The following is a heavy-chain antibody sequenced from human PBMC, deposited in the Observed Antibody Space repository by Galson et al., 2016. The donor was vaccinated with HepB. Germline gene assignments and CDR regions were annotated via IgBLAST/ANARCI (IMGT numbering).Heavy chain of an antibody. V-gene: IGHV5-51*01. D-gene: IGHD3-10*01. J-gene: IGHJ4*02. CDR2: VYPDDSDT. Sequence: WMGIVYPDDSDTRYSPSFQGQVIISIDTSRNQFSLRLSSPTAADTAVYYCARLSGKYYFGSGSYYKAFDFWGQGTLVPVSS. CDR3: ARLSGKYYFGSGSYYKAFDF.